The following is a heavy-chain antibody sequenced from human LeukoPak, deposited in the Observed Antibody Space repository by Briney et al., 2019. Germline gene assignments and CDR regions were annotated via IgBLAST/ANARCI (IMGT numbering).Heavy chain of an antibody. V-gene: IGHV3-30*18. CDR1: GFTFSSYG. J-gene: IGHJ4*02. CDR2: ISYDGSNK. D-gene: IGHD3-22*01. CDR3: AKDRADSSGYYYGYYFDY. Sequence: GRSLRLSWAAAGFTFSSYGMHWVRQAPGKGLEWVAVISYDGSNKYYADSVKGRFTIARDNSKTTLYLQMNSLRAEDTAVYYCAKDRADSSGYYYGYYFDYWGQGTLVTVSS.